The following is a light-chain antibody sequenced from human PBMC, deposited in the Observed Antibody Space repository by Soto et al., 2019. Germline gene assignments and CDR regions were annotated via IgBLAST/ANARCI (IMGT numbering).Light chain of an antibody. CDR2: DNT. J-gene: IGLJ1*01. V-gene: IGLV1-40*01. CDR3: QSYDSSLSGYV. CDR1: SSNIGAGYD. Sequence: QSVLTQPPSVSGAPGQRVTISCTGSSSNIGAGYDVYWYQQLPGTAPKVLIYDNTYRPSGVPDRFSASKSGASASLAITGLQAEDEADYYCQSYDSSLSGYVFGTGTKLTVL.